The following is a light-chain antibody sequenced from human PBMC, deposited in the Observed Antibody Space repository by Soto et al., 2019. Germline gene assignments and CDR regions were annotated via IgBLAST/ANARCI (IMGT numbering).Light chain of an antibody. CDR1: QGISSY. Sequence: AIRMTQSPSSLSASTGDRVTITCRASQGISSYLAWYQQKPGKAPKLLIYAASTLQSGVPSRFSDSGSGTDFTLTISCLQSEDFATYYCQQYYSYPQTFGQGTKLEIK. V-gene: IGKV1-8*01. CDR3: QQYYSYPQT. CDR2: AAS. J-gene: IGKJ2*01.